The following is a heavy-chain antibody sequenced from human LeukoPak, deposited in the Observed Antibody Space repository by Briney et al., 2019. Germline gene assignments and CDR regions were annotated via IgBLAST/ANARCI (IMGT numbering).Heavy chain of an antibody. V-gene: IGHV4-4*07. J-gene: IGHJ4*02. CDR1: GGSISRYY. D-gene: IGHD4-17*01. CDR3: AAGDYVPYYFDY. CDR2: IYTSGNT. Sequence: SETLSLTCTVSGGSISRYYWSWIRQSAGKGLEWIGRIYTSGNTNYNPPLKSRVTMSVDTSKNQFSLKLTSVTAADTAVYYCAAGDYVPYYFDYWGQGTLVTVSS.